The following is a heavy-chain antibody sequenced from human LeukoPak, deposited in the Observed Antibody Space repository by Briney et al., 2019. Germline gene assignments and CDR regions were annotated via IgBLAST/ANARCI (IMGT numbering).Heavy chain of an antibody. Sequence: ASVKVSCKASGYTFTSYGISWVRQAPGQGLEWMGWISAYNGNTNYAQKLQGRVTMTTDTSTSTAYMELRSLRSDDTAVYYCARDRRRVVPAAKVYYYYYGMDVWGQGTTVTVSS. CDR1: GYTFTSYG. J-gene: IGHJ6*02. D-gene: IGHD2-2*01. CDR2: ISAYNGNT. CDR3: ARDRRRVVPAAKVYYYYYGMDV. V-gene: IGHV1-18*01.